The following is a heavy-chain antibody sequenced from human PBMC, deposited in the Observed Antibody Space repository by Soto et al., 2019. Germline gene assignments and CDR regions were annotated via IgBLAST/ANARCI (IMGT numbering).Heavy chain of an antibody. Sequence: QVQLQESGPGLVKPSETLSLTCNVSGSPISSYYWSWFRQRPGQGLEWVGYLYYTGPTTYNPSLRGRVAISVDASTSQFSLDLRSETAADTAVYYCARLGDYYQAFDSWGHGALVTVSS. CDR2: LYYTGPT. D-gene: IGHD3-22*01. CDR1: GSPISSYY. V-gene: IGHV4-59*08. J-gene: IGHJ4*01. CDR3: ARLGDYYQAFDS.